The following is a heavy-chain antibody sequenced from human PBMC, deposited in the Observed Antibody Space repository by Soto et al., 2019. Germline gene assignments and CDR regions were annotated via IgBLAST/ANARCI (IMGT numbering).Heavy chain of an antibody. CDR3: ARVDIAARCVDP. CDR1: GFTVSSNY. D-gene: IGHD6-6*01. CDR2: IYSGGST. V-gene: IGHV3-66*01. J-gene: IGHJ5*02. Sequence: PGGSLRLSCAASGFTVSSNYMSWVRQAPGKGLEWVSVIYSGGSTYYADSVKGRFTISRDNSKNTLYLQMNSLRAEDTAVYDCARVDIAARCVDPWGQGTLVTVSS.